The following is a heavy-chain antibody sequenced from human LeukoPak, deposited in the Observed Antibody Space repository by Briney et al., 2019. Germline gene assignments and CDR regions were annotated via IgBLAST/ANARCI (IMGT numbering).Heavy chain of an antibody. D-gene: IGHD4-23*01. J-gene: IGHJ4*02. Sequence: SETLSLTCTVSGGSISSSSYYWGWIRQPPGKGLEWIGSIYYSGSTYYNPSLKSRVTISVDTSKNQFSLKLSSVTASDTAVYYCAIENYRGNGDYWGQGTLVTVSS. CDR2: IYYSGST. CDR1: GGSISSSSYY. V-gene: IGHV4-39*01. CDR3: AIENYRGNGDY.